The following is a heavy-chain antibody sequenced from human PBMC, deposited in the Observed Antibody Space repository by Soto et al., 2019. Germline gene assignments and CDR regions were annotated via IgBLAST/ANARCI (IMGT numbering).Heavy chain of an antibody. Sequence: SQTLSVTCAISGSSVSSNIAAWNCIRQSPSRGLEWLGRTYYRSKWYNDYAVSVKSRITINPDTSKNQFSLQLNSVTPEDTAVYYCARDGRWLGPYYYGMDVWGQGTTVTVSS. V-gene: IGHV6-1*01. D-gene: IGHD3-10*01. CDR3: ARDGRWLGPYYYGMDV. CDR1: GSSVSSNIAA. CDR2: TYYRSKWYN. J-gene: IGHJ6*01.